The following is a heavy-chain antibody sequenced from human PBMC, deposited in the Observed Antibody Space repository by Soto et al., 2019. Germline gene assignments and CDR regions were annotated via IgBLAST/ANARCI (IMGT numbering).Heavy chain of an antibody. CDR1: GYTFTSYY. CDR3: ARDRTVTILGYYYYGMDV. CDR2: INPSGGST. V-gene: IGHV1-46*01. Sequence: ASVKVSCKASGYTFTSYYMYWVRQAPGQGLEWMGIINPSGGSTSYAQKFQGRVTMTRDTSTSTVYMELSSLRSEDTAAYYCARDRTVTILGYYYYGMDVWGQGTTVTVSS. D-gene: IGHD4-17*01. J-gene: IGHJ6*02.